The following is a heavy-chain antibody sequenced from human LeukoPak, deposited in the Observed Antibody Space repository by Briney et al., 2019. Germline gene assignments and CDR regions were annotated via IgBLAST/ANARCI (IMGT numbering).Heavy chain of an antibody. V-gene: IGHV4-39*07. CDR3: ARDSSRYYFDY. CDR2: IYYSGST. CDR1: GGSISSSSYY. J-gene: IGHJ4*02. Sequence: SETLSLTCTVSGGSISSSSYYWGWIRQPPGKGLEWIGSIYYSGSTYYNPSLKSRVTISVDTSKNQFSLKLSSVTAADTAVYYCARDSSRYYFDYWGQGTLVTVSS.